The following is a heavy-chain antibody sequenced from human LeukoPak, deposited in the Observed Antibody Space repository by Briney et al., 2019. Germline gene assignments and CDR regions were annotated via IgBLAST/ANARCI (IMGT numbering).Heavy chain of an antibody. V-gene: IGHV4-38-2*02. CDR1: GYSISSGYY. CDR2: IYHSGST. CDR3: ARDHGDYGADFDY. D-gene: IGHD4-17*01. J-gene: IGHJ4*02. Sequence: SETLSLTCTVSGYSISSGYYWGWIRQPPGKGLERIGSIYHSGSTYYNPSLKSRVTISVDTSKNQFSLKLSSVTAADTAVYYCARDHGDYGADFDYWGQGTLVTVSS.